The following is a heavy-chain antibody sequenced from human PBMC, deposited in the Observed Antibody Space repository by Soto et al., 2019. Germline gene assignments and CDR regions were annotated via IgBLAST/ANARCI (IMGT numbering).Heavy chain of an antibody. V-gene: IGHV1-69*13. J-gene: IGHJ4*02. CDR3: AKGLPLLWFTGPPPFDY. CDR2: IIPIFGTA. Sequence: SVKVSCKASGGTFSSYAISWVRQAPGQGLEWMGGIIPIFGTANYAQKFQGRVTITADESTSTAYMELSSLRSEDTAVYYCAKGLPLLWFTGPPPFDYWGQGTLVTVSS. CDR1: GGTFSSYA. D-gene: IGHD3-10*01.